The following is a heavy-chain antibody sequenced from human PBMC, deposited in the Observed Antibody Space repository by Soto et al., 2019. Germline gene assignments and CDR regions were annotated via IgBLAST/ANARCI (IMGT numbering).Heavy chain of an antibody. CDR3: ARLVRDFWSGSAKYNWFDP. CDR2: INPSGGSS. CDR1: GYSFTSYD. Sequence: GASVKVSCKASGYSFTSYDIHWVRQAPGQGLEWMEIINPSGGSSSYAQKFQGRVTMTRDTSTSTVHMELSSLRSEDTAVYYCARLVRDFWSGSAKYNWFDPWGQGTLVTVSS. J-gene: IGHJ5*02. D-gene: IGHD3-3*01. V-gene: IGHV1-46*01.